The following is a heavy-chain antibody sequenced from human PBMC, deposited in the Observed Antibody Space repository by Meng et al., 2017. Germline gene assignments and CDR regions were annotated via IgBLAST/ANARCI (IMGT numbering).Heavy chain of an antibody. V-gene: IGHV1-69*06. J-gene: IGHJ6*02. CDR2: IIPIFGTA. CDR1: GGTFSSYA. CDR3: ARDDGYYYDSSGHGDYYYGMDV. Sequence: SVQVSCKASGGTFSSYAISWVRQAPGQGREWMGGIIPIFGTANYAQKFQGSVTITADKSTSTAYMELSRLRSENTAVYYCARDDGYYYDSSGHGDYYYGMDVWGQGTTVTVSS. D-gene: IGHD3-22*01.